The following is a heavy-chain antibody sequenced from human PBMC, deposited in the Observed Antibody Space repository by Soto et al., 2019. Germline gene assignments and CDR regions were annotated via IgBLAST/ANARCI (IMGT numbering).Heavy chain of an antibody. V-gene: IGHV4-39*01. J-gene: IGHJ4*02. CDR1: GGSISSSSYY. CDR3: ARVNYYDSSGYPGVFDY. CDR2: IYYSGST. Sequence: SETLSLTCTVSGGSISSSSYYWGWIRQPPGKGLEWIGSIYYSGSTYYNPSLKSRVTISVDTSKNQFSLKLSSVTAADTAVYYCARVNYYDSSGYPGVFDYWGQGTLVTVSS. D-gene: IGHD3-22*01.